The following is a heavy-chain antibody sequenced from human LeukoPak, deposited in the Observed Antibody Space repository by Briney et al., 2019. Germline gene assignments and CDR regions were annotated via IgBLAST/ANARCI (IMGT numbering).Heavy chain of an antibody. D-gene: IGHD1-7*01. J-gene: IGHJ4*02. CDR2: IKQDGSEK. Sequence: GGSLRLSCEASGFTFRNYWMSWVRQAPGKGLEWVASIKQDGSEKYYVDSVKGRFTISRDNSKNTLYLQMNSLRAEDTAVYYCASTITGTRRFDYWGQGTLVTVSS. V-gene: IGHV3-7*01. CDR3: ASTITGTRRFDY. CDR1: GFTFRNYW.